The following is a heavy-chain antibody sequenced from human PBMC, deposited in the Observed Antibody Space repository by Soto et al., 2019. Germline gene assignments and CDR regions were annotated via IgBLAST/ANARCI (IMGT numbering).Heavy chain of an antibody. Sequence: GGALRLSCAAPGLTLSSYWMQWDGQAPGKGQVWVSRINSDGSSTSYADSVKGRFTISKDNAKNTLYLQMNSLRAEDTAVYYCARVRFPYGMDVWGQGTTVTVSS. D-gene: IGHD3-3*01. CDR1: GLTLSSYW. V-gene: IGHV3-74*01. CDR3: ARVRFPYGMDV. J-gene: IGHJ6*02. CDR2: INSDGSST.